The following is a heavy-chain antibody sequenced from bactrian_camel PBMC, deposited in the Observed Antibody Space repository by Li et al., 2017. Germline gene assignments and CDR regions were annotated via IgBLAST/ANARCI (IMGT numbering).Heavy chain of an antibody. D-gene: IGHD1*01. CDR1: GPDISISC. CDR2: IYTGGGST. V-gene: IGHV3S54*01. Sequence: GSVQTGGSLRLSCTASGPDISISCMGWFRQYPGKEREGVAAIYTGGGSTYLADSVKGRFTISQDNAKNTVYLQTNSLKLEDTAMYYCAAAQIYASCTYRRAWNAFYWGQGTQVTVS. J-gene: IGHJ4*01. CDR3: AAAQIYASCTYRRAWNAFY.